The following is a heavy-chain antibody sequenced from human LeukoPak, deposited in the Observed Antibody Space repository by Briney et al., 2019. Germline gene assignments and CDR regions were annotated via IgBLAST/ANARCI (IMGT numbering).Heavy chain of an antibody. J-gene: IGHJ4*02. Sequence: GGSLRLSCAASGFTFSSYSMNWVRQAPGKGLEWVSYISSSSSTIYYADSVKGRFTISRDNSKNMLYLQMNSLRAEDTALYYCAKDLRVHWGQGTLVTVSS. CDR1: GFTFSSYS. CDR3: AKDLRVH. D-gene: IGHD3-10*01. CDR2: ISSSSSTI. V-gene: IGHV3-48*01.